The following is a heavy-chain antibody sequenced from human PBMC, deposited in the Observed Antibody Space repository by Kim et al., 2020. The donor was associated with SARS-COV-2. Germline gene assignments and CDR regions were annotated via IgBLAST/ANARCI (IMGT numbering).Heavy chain of an antibody. CDR2: INHSGST. D-gene: IGHD2-15*01. J-gene: IGHJ2*01. CDR1: GGSFSGYY. Sequence: SETLSLTCAVYGGSFSGYYWSWIRQPPGKGLEWIGEINHSGSTNYNPSLKSRVTISVDTSKNQFSLKLSSVTAADTAVYYCARGPRYCSGGSCHRGQDWYFDLWGRGTLVTVSS. V-gene: IGHV4-34*01. CDR3: ARGPRYCSGGSCHRGQDWYFDL.